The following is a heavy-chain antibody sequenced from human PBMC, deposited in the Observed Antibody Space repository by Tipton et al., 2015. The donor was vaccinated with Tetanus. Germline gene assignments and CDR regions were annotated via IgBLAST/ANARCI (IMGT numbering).Heavy chain of an antibody. CDR1: GFTFENFG. CDR3: AKNKDFIAAGSAWFDP. V-gene: IGHV3-9*01. J-gene: IGHJ5*02. D-gene: IGHD6-13*01. CDR2: ISAQSHDV. Sequence: RSLRLSCVASGFTFENFGMHWVRQAPGKGLEWVSGISAQSHDVAYADSVKGRFTISRDNNKNSLYLEMKSLRREDTAFYYCAKNKDFIAAGSAWFDPWGQGTLVTVSS.